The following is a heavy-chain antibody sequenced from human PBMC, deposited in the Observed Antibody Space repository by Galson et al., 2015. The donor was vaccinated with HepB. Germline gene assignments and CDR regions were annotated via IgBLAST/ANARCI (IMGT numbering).Heavy chain of an antibody. D-gene: IGHD6-13*01. V-gene: IGHV1-69*13. J-gene: IGHJ6*03. CDR2: IIPIFGTA. CDR3: ARAGVIAAAGSPAIYYMDV. CDR1: GGTFSSYA. Sequence: SVKVSCKASGGTFSSYAISWVRQAPGQGLEWMGGIIPIFGTANYAQKFQGRVTITADESTSTAYMELSSLRSEDTAVYYCARAGVIAAAGSPAIYYMDVWGKGTTVTVSS.